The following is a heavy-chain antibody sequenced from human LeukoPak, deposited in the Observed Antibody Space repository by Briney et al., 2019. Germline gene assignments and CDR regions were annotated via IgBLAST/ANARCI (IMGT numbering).Heavy chain of an antibody. CDR1: GFTFSSYG. D-gene: IGHD6-19*01. V-gene: IGHV3-30*18. CDR3: AKDFTSGWTADLFDY. Sequence: GGSLRLSCAASGFTFSSYGMHWVRQAPGKGLEWVAVISYDGSNKYYADSVKGRFTISRDNSKNALYLQMNSLRAEDTAVYYCAKDFTSGWTADLFDYWGQGTLVTVSS. CDR2: ISYDGSNK. J-gene: IGHJ4*02.